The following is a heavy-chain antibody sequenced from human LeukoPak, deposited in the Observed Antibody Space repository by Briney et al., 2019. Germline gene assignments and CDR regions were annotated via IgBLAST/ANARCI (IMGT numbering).Heavy chain of an antibody. CDR1: GGSISSSSYY. CDR2: IYYSGST. V-gene: IGHV4-39*01. Sequence: SETLSLTCTVSGGSISSSSYYWGWIRQPPGKGLEWIGSIYYSGSTYYNPSLKSRVTISVDTSKNQFSLKLSSVTAADTAVYYCASRGDYYDSSGYYASLDYWGRGTLVTVSS. CDR3: ASRGDYYDSSGYYASLDY. D-gene: IGHD3-22*01. J-gene: IGHJ4*02.